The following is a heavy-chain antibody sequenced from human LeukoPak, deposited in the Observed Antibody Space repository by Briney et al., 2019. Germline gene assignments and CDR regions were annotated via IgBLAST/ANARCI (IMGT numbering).Heavy chain of an antibody. D-gene: IGHD4-23*01. J-gene: IGHJ6*02. V-gene: IGHV1-2*04. CDR3: ARGDQVVTYYYYGMDV. Sequence: ASVKVSCKASGYTFTGYYMHWVRQAPGQGLEWMGWINPNSGGTNYAQKFQGWVTMTRDTSISTAYMELSRLRPDDTAVYYCARGDQVVTYYYYGMDVWGQGTTVTVSS. CDR2: INPNSGGT. CDR1: GYTFTGYY.